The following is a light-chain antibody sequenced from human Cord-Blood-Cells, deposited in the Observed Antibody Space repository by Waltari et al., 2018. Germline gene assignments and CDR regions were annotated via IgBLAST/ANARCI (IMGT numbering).Light chain of an antibody. CDR3: QQRSNWLT. V-gene: IGKV3-11*01. CDR1: QSVSSY. CDR2: DAY. Sequence: EIVLTQSQATMSLSPGERATLSCRASQSVSSYLACYKQKPGQAPRLLIYDAYNRAPGIPARFSGSVSGTDFTLTISSLEPEDFAVYYCQQRSNWLTFGGGTKVEIK. J-gene: IGKJ4*01.